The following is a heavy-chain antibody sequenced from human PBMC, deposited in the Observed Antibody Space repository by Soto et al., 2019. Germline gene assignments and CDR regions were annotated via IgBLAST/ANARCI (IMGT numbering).Heavy chain of an antibody. CDR1: GGTFSSYA. V-gene: IGHV1-69*06. D-gene: IGHD4-4*01. J-gene: IGHJ6*02. Sequence: SVKASCKAPGGTFSSYAISWVRPAPGPGLEWMGGIIPIFGTANYAQKFQGRVTITADKSTSTAYMELSSLRSEDTAVYYCAQVTPPHYYYYYGMDVWGQGTTVTVS. CDR3: AQVTPPHYYYYYGMDV. CDR2: IIPIFGTA.